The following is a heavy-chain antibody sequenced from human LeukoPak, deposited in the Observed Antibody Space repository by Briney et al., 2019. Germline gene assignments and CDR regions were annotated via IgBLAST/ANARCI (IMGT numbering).Heavy chain of an antibody. CDR1: GYTFTSYG. J-gene: IGHJ6*02. Sequence: GASVKVSCKASGYTFTSYGISWVRQAPGQGLEWMGWISAYNGNTNYAQKLQGRVTMTTDTSTSTAYMELRSLRSDDTAVYYCARDTRGLYYYYYYGMDVWGQGTTVTVSS. V-gene: IGHV1-18*01. CDR2: ISAYNGNT. CDR3: ARDTRGLYYYYYYGMDV.